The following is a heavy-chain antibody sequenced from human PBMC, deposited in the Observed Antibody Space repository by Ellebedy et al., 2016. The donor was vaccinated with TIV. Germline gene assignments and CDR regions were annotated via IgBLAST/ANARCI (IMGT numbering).Heavy chain of an antibody. Sequence: GESLKISXAASGFTFSSSAMSWVRQAPGKGLEWVSSISSSSSYIYYADSVKGRFTISRDNAKNSLYLQMNSLRAEDTAVYYCASDYWGQGTLVTVSS. CDR3: ASDY. CDR2: ISSSSSYI. CDR1: GFTFSSSA. V-gene: IGHV3-21*01. J-gene: IGHJ4*02.